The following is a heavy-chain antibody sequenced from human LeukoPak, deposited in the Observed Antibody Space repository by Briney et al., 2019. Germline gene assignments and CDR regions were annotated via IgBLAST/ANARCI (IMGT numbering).Heavy chain of an antibody. J-gene: IGHJ4*02. D-gene: IGHD3-22*01. CDR1: GFTFSSYG. V-gene: IGHV3-23*01. Sequence: GGSLRLSCAASGFTFSSYGMSWVRQAPGKGLEWVSAISGSGGSTYYADSVKGRFTISRDNSKNTLYLQMNSLRAEDTAVYYCAKDRRYSYDSSGSYPNWGQGTLVTVSS. CDR3: AKDRRYSYDSSGSYPN. CDR2: ISGSGGST.